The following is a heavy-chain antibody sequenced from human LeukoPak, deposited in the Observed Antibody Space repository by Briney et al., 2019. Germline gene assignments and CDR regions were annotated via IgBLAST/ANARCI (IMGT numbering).Heavy chain of an antibody. CDR2: IIPIFGTA. CDR1: GGTFSNYA. D-gene: IGHD2-2*01. CDR3: ARVSRSPYYYYMDV. Sequence: GASVKVSCKASGGTFSNYAISWVRQAPGQGLEWMGGIIPIFGTANYAQKFRGRVTITADKSTRTAYMELSGLRSEDTAVYYCARVSRSPYYYYMDVWGKGTTVTVSS. J-gene: IGHJ6*03. V-gene: IGHV1-69*06.